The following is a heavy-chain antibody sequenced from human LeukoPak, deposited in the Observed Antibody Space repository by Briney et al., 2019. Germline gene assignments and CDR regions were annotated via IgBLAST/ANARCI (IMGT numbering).Heavy chain of an antibody. V-gene: IGHV1-18*01. Sequence: GASVKVSCKASGYTFTSYGINWVRQAPGQGLEWMGWISAYNGNTNYAQKLQGRVTMTTDTSTSTAYMELRSLRSDDTAVYYCARIGDYYDSSGYYYGPDYWGQGTLVTVSS. CDR3: ARIGDYYDSSGYYYGPDY. D-gene: IGHD3-22*01. CDR2: ISAYNGNT. J-gene: IGHJ4*02. CDR1: GYTFTSYG.